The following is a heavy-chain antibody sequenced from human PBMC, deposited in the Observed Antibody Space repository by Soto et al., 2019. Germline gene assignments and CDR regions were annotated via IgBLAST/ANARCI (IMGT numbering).Heavy chain of an antibody. V-gene: IGHV3-53*01. CDR2: IYSGGST. CDR1: GFTVCSNY. Sequence: EVQLVESGGGLIQAGGSLRLSCAASGFTVCSNYMSWVRQAPGKGLEWVSVIYSGGSTYYADSVKGRFTISRDNSKNTLYLQMNSLRAEDTAVYYCARAYSGSYYVNYYYYGMDVWGRGTTVTVSS. J-gene: IGHJ6*02. D-gene: IGHD1-26*01. CDR3: ARAYSGSYYVNYYYYGMDV.